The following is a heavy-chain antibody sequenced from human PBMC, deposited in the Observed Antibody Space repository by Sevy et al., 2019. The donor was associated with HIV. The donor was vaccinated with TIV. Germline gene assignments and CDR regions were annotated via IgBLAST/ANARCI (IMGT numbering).Heavy chain of an antibody. D-gene: IGHD3-22*01. J-gene: IGHJ3*02. CDR2: IYTSGST. Sequence: SETLSLTCTVSGGSISSYYWSWIRQPAGKGLEWIGRIYTSGSTNYNPSLKSRVTMSVDTSKIQFSLKLSSVTAADTAVYYCARLGSYYDSSGYYSSTFDIWGQGTMVTVSS. V-gene: IGHV4-4*07. CDR3: ARLGSYYDSSGYYSSTFDI. CDR1: GGSISSYY.